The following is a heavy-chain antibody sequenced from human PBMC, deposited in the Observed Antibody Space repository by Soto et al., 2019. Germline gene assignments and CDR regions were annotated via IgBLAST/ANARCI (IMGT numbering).Heavy chain of an antibody. CDR1: GFSFSGYW. J-gene: IGHJ6*02. CDR3: ARDLGVGAAGRGYYYYYGMDV. D-gene: IGHD6-13*01. Sequence: GGSLRLSCVASGFSFSGYWMTWVRQAPGKGLEWVANIKQDGSEKYYVDSVKGRFTISRDNAKRSLYLQMNSLRAEDTALYYCARDLGVGAAGRGYYYYYGMDVWGQGTTVTVS. CDR2: IKQDGSEK. V-gene: IGHV3-7*03.